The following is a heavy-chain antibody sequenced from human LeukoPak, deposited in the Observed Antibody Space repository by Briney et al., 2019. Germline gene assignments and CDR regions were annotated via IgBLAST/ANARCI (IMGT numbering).Heavy chain of an antibody. CDR1: GFTFSSYS. D-gene: IGHD3-16*02. J-gene: IGHJ6*02. CDR3: ARRMSYVWGSYRIDGMDV. CDR2: ISSSSSTI. V-gene: IGHV3-48*01. Sequence: GGSLRLSCAASGFTFSSYSMNWVRQAPGKGLEWVSYISSSSSTIYYADSVKGRFTISRDNAKNSLYLQMNSLRAEDTAVYYCARRMSYVWGSYRIDGMDVWGQGTTVTVSS.